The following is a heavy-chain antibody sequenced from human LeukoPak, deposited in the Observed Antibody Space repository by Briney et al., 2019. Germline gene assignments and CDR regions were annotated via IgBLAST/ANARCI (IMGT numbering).Heavy chain of an antibody. CDR1: GGSISSSSYY. D-gene: IGHD2/OR15-2a*01. CDR3: ARQDGTTAYYYYYYMDV. J-gene: IGHJ6*03. Sequence: PPETLSLTCTVSGGSISSSSYYWGWLRQPPGKGLEWIGSIYYSGSTYYNPSLKSRVTISVDTSKNQFSLKLSSVTAADTAVYYCARQDGTTAYYYYYYMDVWGKGTTLTASS. V-gene: IGHV4-39*01. CDR2: IYYSGST.